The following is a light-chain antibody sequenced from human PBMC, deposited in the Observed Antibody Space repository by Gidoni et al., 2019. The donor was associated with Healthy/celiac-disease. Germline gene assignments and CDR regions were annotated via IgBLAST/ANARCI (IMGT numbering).Light chain of an antibody. CDR3: SSYTSSSTLYV. Sequence: QSALTQPAYVSGSPGQSITISCTGTSSDVGGYNYVSWYQQHPGKAHKLMIYDVSNRPSGVSNRFSGSKSGNTASLTISWLQAEDEADYYCSSYTSSSTLYVFGTGTKVTVL. J-gene: IGLJ1*01. V-gene: IGLV2-14*01. CDR1: SSDVGGYNY. CDR2: DVS.